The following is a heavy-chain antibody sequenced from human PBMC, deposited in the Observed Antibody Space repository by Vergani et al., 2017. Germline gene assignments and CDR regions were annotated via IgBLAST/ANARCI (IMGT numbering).Heavy chain of an antibody. V-gene: IGHV3-48*03. CDR3: ARGPTTGRDYYYYGMDV. J-gene: IGHJ6*02. CDR1: GFTFSSYE. Sequence: EVQLVESGGGLVQPGGSLRLSCAASGFTFSSYEMNWVRQAPGKGLEWVSYISSSGSTISYADSVKGRFTISRDNAKNSLYLQMNSLRAEDTAVYYCARGPTTGRDYYYYGMDVWGQGTTVTVSS. CDR2: ISSSGSTI. D-gene: IGHD1-26*01.